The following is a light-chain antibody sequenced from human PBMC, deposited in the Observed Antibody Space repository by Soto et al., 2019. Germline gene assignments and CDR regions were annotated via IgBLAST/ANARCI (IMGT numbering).Light chain of an antibody. CDR3: QQYNSYSLT. CDR1: QSISSY. CDR2: DAS. Sequence: VIITGLASQSISSYLNWYQQKAGKAPKLLIYDASSLQSGVPSRFSGSGSGTEFTLTISNLQPDDFATYYCQQYNSYSLTFGGGTKVDIK. V-gene: IGKV1-5*01. J-gene: IGKJ4*01.